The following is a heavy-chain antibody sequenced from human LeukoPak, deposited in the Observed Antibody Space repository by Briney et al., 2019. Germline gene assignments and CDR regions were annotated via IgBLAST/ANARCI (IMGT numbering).Heavy chain of an antibody. CDR2: ISGSGGST. CDR3: AKDSPYAYYVSGSYWDY. D-gene: IGHD3-10*01. CDR1: GFTFDDYG. V-gene: IGHV3-23*01. J-gene: IGHJ4*02. Sequence: HPGGSLRLSCAASGFTFDDYGTSWVRQAPGKGLEWVSAISGSGGSTYYADSVKGRFTISRDNSKNTLYLQMNSLRAEDTAVYYCAKDSPYAYYVSGSYWDYWGQGTLVTVSS.